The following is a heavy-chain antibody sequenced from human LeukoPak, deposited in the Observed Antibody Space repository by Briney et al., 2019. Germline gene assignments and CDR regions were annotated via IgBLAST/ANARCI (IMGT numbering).Heavy chain of an antibody. CDR1: GFAFSDYY. CDR3: ARKYDFWSQFDI. D-gene: IGHD3-3*01. Sequence: GGSLRLSCAASGFAFSDYYMSWIRQAPGKGLEWVSYISSSGSTIYYADSVKGRFTISRDNAKNSLYLQMNSLRAEDTAVYYCARKYDFWSQFDIRGQGTMVTVSS. V-gene: IGHV3-11*01. J-gene: IGHJ3*02. CDR2: ISSSGSTI.